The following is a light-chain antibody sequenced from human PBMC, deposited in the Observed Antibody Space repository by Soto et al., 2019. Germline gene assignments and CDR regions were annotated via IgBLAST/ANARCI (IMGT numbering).Light chain of an antibody. CDR1: QSVSSN. CDR3: QQYTNWPPTWT. J-gene: IGKJ1*01. CDR2: GAS. Sequence: EIVMTQSPATLSVSPGERATLSCRASQSVSSNLAWYQQKPGQAPRLLIYGASTMATGIPARFSGSGSGTEFTLTISSLQSEDFAGYYCQQYTNWPPTWTFGQGTKVEIK. V-gene: IGKV3-15*01.